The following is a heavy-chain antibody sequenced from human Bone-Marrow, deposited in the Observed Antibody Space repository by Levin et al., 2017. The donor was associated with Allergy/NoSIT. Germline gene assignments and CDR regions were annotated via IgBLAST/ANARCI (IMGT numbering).Heavy chain of an antibody. V-gene: IGHV4-39*01. D-gene: IGHD3-16*01. CDR3: ARHVMVSFGGISVAGGFDF. J-gene: IGHJ3*01. CDR1: GGSISSSNYY. Sequence: SQTLSLTCTVSGGSISSSNYYCGWIRQPPGKGPEWIGSLYYSGSNYYNPSLKSRVTISVDTSKKQVSLNLSSVTSADTAVYYCARHVMVSFGGISVAGGFDFWGQGTMVSVSS. CDR2: LYYSGSN.